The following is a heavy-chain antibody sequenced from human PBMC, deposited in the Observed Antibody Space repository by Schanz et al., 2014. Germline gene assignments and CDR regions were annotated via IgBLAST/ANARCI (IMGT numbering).Heavy chain of an antibody. Sequence: EVQLVESGGGLVKPGGSLRLSCEASEFTFSSYQMNWVRQAPGKGLERVSCIMSRGSYIHYADSVKGRFTISRDNAKNTLYIQMNILIAEDTAVYYDARDSRRDNDGLTAYYSIDYWGQGTLVTVSS. CDR1: EFTFSSYQ. V-gene: IGHV3-21*01. CDR2: IMSRGSYI. CDR3: ARDSRRDNDGLTAYYSIDY. J-gene: IGHJ4*02. D-gene: IGHD3-9*01.